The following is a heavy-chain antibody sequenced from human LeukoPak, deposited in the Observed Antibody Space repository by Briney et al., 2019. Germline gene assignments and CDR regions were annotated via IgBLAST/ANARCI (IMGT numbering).Heavy chain of an antibody. D-gene: IGHD5-12*01. CDR3: AKDMQTWPRFPDY. Sequence: PGGSLRLSCGASGFTFRNHAMSWVRQAPGKGLEWVSGINDNGSTRFYAASVKGRFTSSRDNPKNTLYLQMNGLRVEDTAVYYCAKDMQTWPRFPDYWGQGTLVTVSS. V-gene: IGHV3-23*01. J-gene: IGHJ4*02. CDR2: INDNGSTR. CDR1: GFTFRNHA.